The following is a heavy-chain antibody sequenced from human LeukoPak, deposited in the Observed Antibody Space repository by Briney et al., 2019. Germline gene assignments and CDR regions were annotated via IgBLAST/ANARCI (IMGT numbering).Heavy chain of an antibody. CDR3: AGRPVVPAAMPYY. CDR2: IYYSGST. Sequence: SSETLSLTCTVSGGSISSSSYYWGWIRQPPGKGLEWIGSIYYSGSTYYNPSLKSRVTISVDTSKNQFSLKLSSVTAADTAVYYCAGRPVVPAAMPYYWGQGTLVTVSS. J-gene: IGHJ4*02. CDR1: GGSISSSSYY. V-gene: IGHV4-39*01. D-gene: IGHD2-2*01.